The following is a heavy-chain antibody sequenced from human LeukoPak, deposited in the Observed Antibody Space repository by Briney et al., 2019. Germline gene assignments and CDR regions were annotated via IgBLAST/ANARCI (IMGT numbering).Heavy chain of an antibody. J-gene: IGHJ6*04. V-gene: IGHV3-7*03. Sequence: GASLRLSCAASGFTFSSYAMSWVRQAPGKGLEWVANIKQDGSEKYYVDSVKGRFTISRDNAKNSLYLQMNSLRAEDTAVYYCARDLELYYGMDVWGKGTTVTVSS. CDR1: GFTFSSYA. CDR3: ARDLELYYGMDV. D-gene: IGHD1-7*01. CDR2: IKQDGSEK.